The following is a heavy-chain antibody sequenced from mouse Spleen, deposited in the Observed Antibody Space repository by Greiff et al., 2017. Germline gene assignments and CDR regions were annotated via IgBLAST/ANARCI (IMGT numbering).Heavy chain of an antibody. D-gene: IGHD1-1*01. CDR3: ARSSPPYYYGSSYVDY. J-gene: IGHJ2*01. CDR2: INPNNGGT. CDR1: GYTFTDYN. V-gene: IGHV1-22*01. Sequence: EVQLQQSGPELVKPGASVKMSCKASGYTFTDYNMHWVKQSHGKSLEWIGYINPNNGGTSYNQKFKGKATLTVNKSSSTAYMELRSLTSEDSAVYYCARSSPPYYYGSSYVDYWGQGTTLTVSS.